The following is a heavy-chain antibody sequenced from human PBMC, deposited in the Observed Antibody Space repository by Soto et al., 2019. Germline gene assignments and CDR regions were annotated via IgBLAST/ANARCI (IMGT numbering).Heavy chain of an antibody. V-gene: IGHV1-3*01. J-gene: IGHJ5*02. Sequence: QVQLVQSGAEVKKPGASVKVSCKASGYTFTSYAMHWVRQAPGQRLEWMGWINAGNGNTKYSQKFQGRVTITRDTSXNTAYMELSSLRSEDTAVYYCARAGITMVRGEGFDPGGEGALVTVSS. CDR3: ARAGITMVRGEGFDP. CDR1: GYTFTSYA. CDR2: INAGNGNT. D-gene: IGHD3-10*01.